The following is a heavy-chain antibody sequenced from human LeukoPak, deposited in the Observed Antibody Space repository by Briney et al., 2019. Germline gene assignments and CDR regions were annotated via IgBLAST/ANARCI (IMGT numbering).Heavy chain of an antibody. CDR2: INSDGNST. Sequence: PGGSLRLSCAASGFTFNRYWMHWVRQAPGKGLVWVSRINSDGNSTSYADSVKGRFTISRDNDKNTLYLQMNCLRAEDTAVYYCARAYYDSSGRYFDYWGQGTLVTVSS. J-gene: IGHJ4*02. D-gene: IGHD3-22*01. CDR1: GFTFNRYW. V-gene: IGHV3-74*01. CDR3: ARAYYDSSGRYFDY.